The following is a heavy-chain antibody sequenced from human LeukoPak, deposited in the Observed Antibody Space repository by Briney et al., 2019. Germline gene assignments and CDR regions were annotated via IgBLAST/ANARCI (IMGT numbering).Heavy chain of an antibody. V-gene: IGHV3-74*01. CDR3: ARVPTNSYRLGN. CDR1: GITFDIHW. D-gene: IGHD5-18*01. CDR2: IIGDGTIT. J-gene: IGHJ4*02. Sequence: GGSLRLSCAASGITFDIHWMHWVRQAPGKGLEWVAHIIGDGTITSHADSVKGRFTISRDNAKNTLYLQMNGLRADDTAVYYCARVPTNSYRLGNWGQGTLVTVSA.